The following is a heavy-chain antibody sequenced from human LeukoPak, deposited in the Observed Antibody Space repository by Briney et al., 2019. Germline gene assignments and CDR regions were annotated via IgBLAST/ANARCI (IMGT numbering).Heavy chain of an antibody. CDR2: INHSGST. CDR3: ARGNYDILTGFRFDP. J-gene: IGHJ5*02. CDR1: GFTFSSYG. D-gene: IGHD3-9*01. V-gene: IGHV4-34*01. Sequence: GSLRLSCAASGFTFSSYGMHWVRQAPGKGLEWIGEINHSGSTNYNPSLKGRVTISVDTSKNQFSLKLSSVTAADTAVYYCARGNYDILTGFRFDPWGQGTLVTVSS.